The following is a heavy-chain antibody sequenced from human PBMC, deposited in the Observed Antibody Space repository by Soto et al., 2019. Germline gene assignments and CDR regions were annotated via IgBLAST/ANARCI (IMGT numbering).Heavy chain of an antibody. V-gene: IGHV4-61*01. CDR2: IYYIGST. J-gene: IGHJ4*02. CDR3: ARTMYCSGGSCYFGGFDY. CDR1: GASVSSGSYY. D-gene: IGHD2-15*01. Sequence: QVQLQESGPGLVKSSETLSLTCTVSGASVSSGSYYWSWIRQPPGKGLEWIAYIYYIGSTNYNPSLKIRVTISVDTSKNQFSLKLNSVTAADTAMYYCARTMYCSGGSCYFGGFDYWGQGTLVTVSS.